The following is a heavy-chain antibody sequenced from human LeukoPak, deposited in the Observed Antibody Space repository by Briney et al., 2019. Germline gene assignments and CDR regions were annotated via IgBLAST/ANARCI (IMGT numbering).Heavy chain of an antibody. D-gene: IGHD3-22*01. CDR1: GFTFSSYA. Sequence: GGSLRLSCAASGFTFSSYAMSWVRQAPGKGLEWVSAISGSGGSTYYADSVKGRFTISRDNSKNSLYLQMNSLRTEDTALYYCAKDLDYYDSSGVDYWGQGTLVTVSS. CDR2: ISGSGGST. V-gene: IGHV3-23*01. J-gene: IGHJ4*02. CDR3: AKDLDYYDSSGVDY.